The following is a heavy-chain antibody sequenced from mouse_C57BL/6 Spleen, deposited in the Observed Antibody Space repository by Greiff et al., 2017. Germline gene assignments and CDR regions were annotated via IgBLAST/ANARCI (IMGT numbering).Heavy chain of an antibody. CDR1: GYTFTSYW. CDR3: ARNYGYGYYCDY. J-gene: IGHJ2*01. Sequence: QVQLQQPGAELVRPGSSVKLSCKASGYTFTSYWMHWVKQRPIQGLEWIGNIDPSDSETHYNQKFKDKATLTVDKSSSTAYMQLSSLTSEDSAVYYCARNYGYGYYCDYWGQGTTLTVSS. CDR2: IDPSDSET. V-gene: IGHV1-52*01. D-gene: IGHD2-2*01.